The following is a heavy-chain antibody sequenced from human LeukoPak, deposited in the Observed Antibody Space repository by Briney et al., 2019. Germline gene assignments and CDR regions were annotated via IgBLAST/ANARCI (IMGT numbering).Heavy chain of an antibody. CDR3: ARQVDTAMDYYYYMDV. Sequence: SETLSLTCTVSGGSISSGGYYWSWIRQPPGKGLEWIGYIYHSGSTYYNPSLKSRVTISVDRSKNQFSLKLSSVTAADTAVYYCARQVDTAMDYYYYMDVWGKGTTVTVSS. V-gene: IGHV4-30-2*01. CDR1: GGSISSGGYY. J-gene: IGHJ6*03. CDR2: IYHSGST. D-gene: IGHD5-18*01.